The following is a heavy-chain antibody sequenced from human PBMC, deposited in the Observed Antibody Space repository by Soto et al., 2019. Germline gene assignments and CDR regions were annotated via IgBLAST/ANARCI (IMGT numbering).Heavy chain of an antibody. Sequence: SETLSLTCTVSGGSISSYYWSWIRQPPGKGLEWIGYIYYSGSTNYNPSLKSRVTISVDTSKNQFSLKLSSVTAADTAVYYCTRGIGDPLDYWGQGTLVTVSS. J-gene: IGHJ4*02. CDR2: IYYSGST. V-gene: IGHV4-59*01. CDR1: GGSISSYY. CDR3: TRGIGDPLDY.